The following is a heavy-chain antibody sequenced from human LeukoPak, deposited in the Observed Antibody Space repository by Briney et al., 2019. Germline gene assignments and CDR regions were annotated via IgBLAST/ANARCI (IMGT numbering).Heavy chain of an antibody. D-gene: IGHD3-9*01. CDR2: INTGSSMI. CDR3: ARSPLYFDWLFYFDY. CDR1: GFTFSSHS. Sequence: PGGSLRLSCAASGFTFSSHSMNWVRQAPGKGLEWVSYINTGSSMIYYADSVKGRFTISRDNAKNSLYLQMNSLRAEDTAVYYCARSPLYFDWLFYFDYWGQGTLVTVSS. J-gene: IGHJ4*02. V-gene: IGHV3-48*01.